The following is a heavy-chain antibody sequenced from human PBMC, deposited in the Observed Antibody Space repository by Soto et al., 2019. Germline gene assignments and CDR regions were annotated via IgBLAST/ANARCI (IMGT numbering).Heavy chain of an antibody. CDR1: GFTFSSYW. D-gene: IGHD1-1*01. CDR2: INSDGSST. CDR3: AHSRWDYWTFDY. Sequence: GGSLRLSCAASGFTFSSYWMHWVRQAPGKGLVWVSRINSDGSSTSYADSVKGRFTISRDNAKNTLYLQMNSLRAEDTAVYYCAHSRWDYWTFDYWGQGTLVTVSS. V-gene: IGHV3-74*01. J-gene: IGHJ4*02.